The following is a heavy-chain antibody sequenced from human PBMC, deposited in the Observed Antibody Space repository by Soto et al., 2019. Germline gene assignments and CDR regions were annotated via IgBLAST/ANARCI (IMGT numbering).Heavy chain of an antibody. J-gene: IGHJ4*02. V-gene: IGHV1-18*01. Sequence: QVPLVQSGAEVKKPGASVKVSCKGSGYGFTTYGITWVRQAPGQGLEWMAWISAHNGNTNYAQKLQGRVTVPRDTSTSTAYMELRSLRSDDTAVYYCARGRYGDYWGQGALVTVSS. CDR2: ISAHNGNT. D-gene: IGHD1-1*01. CDR3: ARGRYGDY. CDR1: GYGFTTYG.